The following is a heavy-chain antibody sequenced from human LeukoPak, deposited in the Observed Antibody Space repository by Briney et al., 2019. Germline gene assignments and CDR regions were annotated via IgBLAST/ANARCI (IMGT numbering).Heavy chain of an antibody. CDR1: GGTFRGYY. CDR3: ARGVLGPYYFDL. CDR2: IHYTGAT. Sequence: PAETLSLTCAVYGGTFRGYYWSWIRQPPGKGLEWIGEIHYTGATNYKPSLKSRVTISGDPSKNQVSLRVSSVTAADTAAYYCARGVLGPYYFDLWGRGTLVTVYS. V-gene: IGHV4-34*01. J-gene: IGHJ2*01. D-gene: IGHD7-27*01.